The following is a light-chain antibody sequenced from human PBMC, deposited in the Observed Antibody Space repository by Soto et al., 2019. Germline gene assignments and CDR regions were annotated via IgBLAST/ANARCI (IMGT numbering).Light chain of an antibody. CDR2: DAS. J-gene: IGKJ1*01. Sequence: EIVLTQSPATLSLSPGERATLSCMASQSVSSYLAWYQQKPGQAPRLLIYDASNRATGIPARFSGSGSGTDFTLTISSLEPEDFAVYFCQQRYNWPPWTFGQGTKVDIK. V-gene: IGKV3-11*01. CDR1: QSVSSY. CDR3: QQRYNWPPWT.